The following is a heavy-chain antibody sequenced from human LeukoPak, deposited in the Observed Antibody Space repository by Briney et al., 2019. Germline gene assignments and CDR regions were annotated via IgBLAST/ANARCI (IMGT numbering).Heavy chain of an antibody. V-gene: IGHV1-69*13. Sequence: GASVKVSCKSSGGPYSSYAISWVRQAPGQGLEWMGGIIPIFGTANYAQKFQGRVTITADESTSTAYMELSSLRSEDTAVYYCASLGRYCSSTSCYEAFDIWGQGTMVTVSS. D-gene: IGHD2-2*01. CDR1: GGPYSSYA. CDR2: IIPIFGTA. CDR3: ASLGRYCSSTSCYEAFDI. J-gene: IGHJ3*02.